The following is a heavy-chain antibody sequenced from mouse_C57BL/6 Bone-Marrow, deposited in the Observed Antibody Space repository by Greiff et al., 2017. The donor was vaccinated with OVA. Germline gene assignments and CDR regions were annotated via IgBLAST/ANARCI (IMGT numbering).Heavy chain of an antibody. CDR3: ARDYGISYWYFDV. D-gene: IGHD1-1*01. Sequence: VQLQQPGAELVMPGASVKLSCKASGYTFTSYWMNWVKQRPGQGLEWIGEIDPSDSYTNYNQKFKGKSTLTVDKSSSTAYMQLSSLTSEDSAVYYCARDYGISYWYFDVWGTGTTVTVSS. V-gene: IGHV1-69*01. J-gene: IGHJ1*03. CDR1: GYTFTSYW. CDR2: IDPSDSYT.